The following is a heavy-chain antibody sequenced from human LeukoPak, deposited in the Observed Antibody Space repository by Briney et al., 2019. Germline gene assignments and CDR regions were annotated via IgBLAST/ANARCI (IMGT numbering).Heavy chain of an antibody. CDR2: MNPNSGNT. D-gene: IGHD3-22*01. Sequence: GASVKVSCKASGYTFTGYYMHWVRQAPGQGLEWMGWMNPNSGNTGYAQKFQGRVTMTRNTSISTAYMELSSLRSEDTAVYYCARGNYDSSGFLVYWGQGTLVTVSS. J-gene: IGHJ4*02. CDR1: GYTFTGYY. CDR3: ARGNYDSSGFLVY. V-gene: IGHV1-8*02.